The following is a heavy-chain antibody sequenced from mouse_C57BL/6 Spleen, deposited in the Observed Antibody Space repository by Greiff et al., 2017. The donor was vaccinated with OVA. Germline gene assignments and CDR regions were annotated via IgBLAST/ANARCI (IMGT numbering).Heavy chain of an antibody. V-gene: IGHV1-75*01. J-gene: IGHJ4*01. CDR2: IFPGSGST. D-gene: IGHD1-1*01. CDR1: GYTFTDYY. Sequence: VQLQQSGPELVKPGASVKISCKASGYTFTDYYINWVKQRPGQGLEWIGWIFPGSGSTYYNEKFKGKATLTVDKSSSTAYMLLSSLTSEDSAVYFCARGEDYYGSSPSYAMDYWGQGTSVTVSS. CDR3: ARGEDYYGSSPSYAMDY.